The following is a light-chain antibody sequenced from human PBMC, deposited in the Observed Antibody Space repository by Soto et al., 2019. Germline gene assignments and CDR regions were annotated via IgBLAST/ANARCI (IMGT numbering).Light chain of an antibody. V-gene: IGKV4-1*01. Sequence: DIVMTQSPDSLAVSLGERATINCKSSQSVLYSSNNKNYLAWYQQKPGKAPKVLIYTASSLQSGAPSRFSGSGSGTDFTLSIGRLQPEDFATYYCQQTYSSPPGAFGQGTKVDNK. CDR3: QQTYSSPPGA. J-gene: IGKJ1*01. CDR2: TAS. CDR1: QSVLYSSNNKNY.